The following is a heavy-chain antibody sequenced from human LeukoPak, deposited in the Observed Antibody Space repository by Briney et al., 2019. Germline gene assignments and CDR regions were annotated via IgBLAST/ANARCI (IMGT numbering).Heavy chain of an antibody. D-gene: IGHD3-16*02. CDR3: ARDSPYRV. CDR2: ISYDGSNK. J-gene: IGHJ4*02. CDR1: GFTFSSYA. V-gene: IGHV3-30-3*01. Sequence: GGSLRLSCAASGFTFSSYAMRWVRQAPGKGLEWVAVISYDGSNKYYADSVKGRFTISRDNSKNTLYLQMNSLRAEDTAVYYCARDSPYRVWGQGTLVTVSS.